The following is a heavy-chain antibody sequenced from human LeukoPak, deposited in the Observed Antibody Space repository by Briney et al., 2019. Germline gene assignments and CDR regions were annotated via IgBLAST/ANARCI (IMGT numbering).Heavy chain of an antibody. D-gene: IGHD3-3*01. V-gene: IGHV3-21*04. CDR2: ISSSSSYI. Sequence: GGSLRLSCAASGFTFSSYSMNWVRRAPGKGLEWVSSISSSSSYIYYADSVKGRFTISRDNSKNTLYVQMNSLRAEDTAVYYCAKDVMVIIVSGAFDIWGHGTMVTVSS. CDR3: AKDVMVIIVSGAFDI. CDR1: GFTFSSYS. J-gene: IGHJ3*02.